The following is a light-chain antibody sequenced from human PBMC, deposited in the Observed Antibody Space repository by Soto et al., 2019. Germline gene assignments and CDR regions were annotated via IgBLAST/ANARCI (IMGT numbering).Light chain of an antibody. V-gene: IGLV3-21*02. CDR2: DDS. CDR1: NIGSYS. J-gene: IGLJ2*01. Sequence: SYVLTQPPSVSVAPGQTASIACGGNNIGSYSVHWYQQKPGQAPVLVVYDDSDRPSGIPDRFSGSNSGNTATLTISRVEAGDEADYYCQVWDTSDHHVVFGGGTKLTVL. CDR3: QVWDTSDHHVV.